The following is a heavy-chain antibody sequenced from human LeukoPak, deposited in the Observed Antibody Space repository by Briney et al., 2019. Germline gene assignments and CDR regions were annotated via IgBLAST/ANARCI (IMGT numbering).Heavy chain of an antibody. CDR1: GGTFSSYA. J-gene: IGHJ6*03. V-gene: IGHV1-18*01. D-gene: IGHD4-17*01. CDR3: ARVPTTASGLGYYYYMDV. CDR2: ISAYNGNT. Sequence: ASVKVSCKASGGTFSSYAISWVRQAPGQGLEWMGWISAYNGNTNYAQKLQGRVTMTTDTSTSTAYMELRSLRSDDTAVYYCARVPTTASGLGYYYYMDVWGKGTTVTISS.